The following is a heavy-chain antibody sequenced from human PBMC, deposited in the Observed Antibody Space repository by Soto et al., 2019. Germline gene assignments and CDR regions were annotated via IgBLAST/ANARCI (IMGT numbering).Heavy chain of an antibody. Sequence: TSETLSLTCTVSGGSISSYYWSWIRQPPVKGLEWIGHIYYSGSTNYNPSLKSRVTISVDTSKNQFSLKLNSVTAADTAVYYCARSLSIVRGVIYWFDPWGQGTLVTVSS. J-gene: IGHJ5*02. V-gene: IGHV4-59*08. D-gene: IGHD3-10*01. CDR3: ARSLSIVRGVIYWFDP. CDR1: GGSISSYY. CDR2: IYYSGST.